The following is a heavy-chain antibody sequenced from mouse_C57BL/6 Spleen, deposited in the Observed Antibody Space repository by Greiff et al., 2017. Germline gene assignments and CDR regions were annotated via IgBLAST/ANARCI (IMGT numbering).Heavy chain of an antibody. Sequence: QVQLQQPGAELVKPGASVKMSCKASGYTFTSYWITWVKQRPGQGLEWIGDIYPGSGSTNYNEKFKSKATLTVDTSSSTAYMQLSSLTSEDSAVYYCARDFDYYGSSYVGYFDVWGTGTTVTVSS. CDR2: IYPGSGST. CDR1: GYTFTSYW. V-gene: IGHV1-55*01. D-gene: IGHD1-1*01. J-gene: IGHJ1*03. CDR3: ARDFDYYGSSYVGYFDV.